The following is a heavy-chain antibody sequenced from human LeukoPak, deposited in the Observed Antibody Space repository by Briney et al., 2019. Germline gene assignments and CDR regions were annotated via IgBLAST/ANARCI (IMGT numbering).Heavy chain of an antibody. J-gene: IGHJ6*02. CDR2: ISSSGSTI. D-gene: IGHD2-15*01. CDR1: GFTFSSYE. V-gene: IGHV3-48*03. Sequence: GGSLILSCAASGFTFSSYEMNWVRQAPGKGLEWVSYISSSGSTIYYADSVKGRFTISRDNAKNSLYLQMNSLRAEDTAVYYCAREYCSGGSCYRIEFMDVWGQGTTVTVSS. CDR3: AREYCSGGSCYRIEFMDV.